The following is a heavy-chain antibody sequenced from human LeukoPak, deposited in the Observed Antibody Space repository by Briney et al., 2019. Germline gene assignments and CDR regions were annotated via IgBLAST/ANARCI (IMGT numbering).Heavy chain of an antibody. D-gene: IGHD3-10*01. V-gene: IGHV3-23*01. J-gene: IGHJ4*02. Sequence: GGSLRLSCAASGFTFSSHGMSGVGQAPGKGLEWVATISGSGDYTYYPDSLKGGCTISRDNSTHTLYLQMNSLRAEDTAVYYCAKVTYGSGTYGAFDSWGQGTLVTVSS. CDR2: ISGSGDYT. CDR1: GFTFSSHG. CDR3: AKVTYGSGTYGAFDS.